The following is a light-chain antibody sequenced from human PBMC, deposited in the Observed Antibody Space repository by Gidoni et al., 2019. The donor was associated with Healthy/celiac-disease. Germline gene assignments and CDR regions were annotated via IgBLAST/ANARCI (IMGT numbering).Light chain of an antibody. J-gene: IGKJ4*01. CDR1: QSISSY. Sequence: DIQMTQSPSSLSASVGDRVTITCRASQSISSYLNWYQQKPGKAPKLLIYAASSLQSGVPSRFSGSGSGTDFTLTISSLQPEDFATYYCPHPTFGGGTKVEIK. V-gene: IGKV1-39*01. CDR2: AAS. CDR3: PHPT.